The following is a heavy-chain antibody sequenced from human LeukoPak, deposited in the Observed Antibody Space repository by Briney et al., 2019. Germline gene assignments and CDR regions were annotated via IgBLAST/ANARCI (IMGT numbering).Heavy chain of an antibody. D-gene: IGHD4/OR15-4a*01. CDR2: ISSNGGST. V-gene: IGHV3-64D*06. CDR1: GFTFNSYP. J-gene: IGHJ3*02. CDR3: VKESGFMVAPNSAFDI. Sequence: PGGSPRLSCSASGFTFNSYPVHWVRQAPGKGLEYVSGISSNGGSTYYADSVKGRFTISRDNSKNTLYLQMSSLRAEDTAVYYCVKESGFMVAPNSAFDIWGQGTMLTVSA.